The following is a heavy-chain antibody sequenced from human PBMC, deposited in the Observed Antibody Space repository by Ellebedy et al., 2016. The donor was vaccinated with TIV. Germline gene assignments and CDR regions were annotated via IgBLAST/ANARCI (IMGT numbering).Heavy chain of an antibody. V-gene: IGHV3-23*01. CDR3: ARLPTGRIVRHLAWFGP. D-gene: IGHD1-26*01. CDR1: GFTLSTYS. J-gene: IGHJ5*02. CDR2: ISATATGAYA. Sequence: PGGSLRLSCDAVGFTLSTYSVTWVRQPPGKGLQWVSVISATATGAYAYYAESVKGRFTISRDDSNNKVYLHMNTLSADDVAIYYCARLPTGRIVRHLAWFGPWGQGTPVFVSS.